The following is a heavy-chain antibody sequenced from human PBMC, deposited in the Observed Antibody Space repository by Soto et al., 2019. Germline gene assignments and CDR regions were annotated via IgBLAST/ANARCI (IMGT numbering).Heavy chain of an antibody. CDR2: ISYDGSNK. CDR1: GFTFSSYG. Sequence: QVQLVESGGGVVQPGRSLRLSCVASGFTFSSYGMHWVRQAPGKGLEWVAVISYDGSNKYYADSVKGRFTISRDNSKNTLYLQMNSLRAEDTAVYFCARGPSSLTRFDYWGQGTLVTVSS. J-gene: IGHJ4*02. D-gene: IGHD2-2*01. V-gene: IGHV3-30*03. CDR3: ARGPSSLTRFDY.